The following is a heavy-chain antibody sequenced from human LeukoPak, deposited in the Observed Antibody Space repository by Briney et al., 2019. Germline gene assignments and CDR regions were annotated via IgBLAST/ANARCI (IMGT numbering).Heavy chain of an antibody. V-gene: IGHV4-30-2*01. CDR3: AREGGQAELWSIFDY. CDR2: IYHSGST. J-gene: IGHJ4*02. D-gene: IGHD5-18*01. Sequence: SETLSLTCTVSGGSISSGGYYWSWIRQPPGKGLKWIGYIYHSGSTYYNPSLKSRVAISVDRSKNQFSLKLSSVTAADTAVYYCAREGGQAELWSIFDYWGQGTLVTVSS. CDR1: GGSISSGGYY.